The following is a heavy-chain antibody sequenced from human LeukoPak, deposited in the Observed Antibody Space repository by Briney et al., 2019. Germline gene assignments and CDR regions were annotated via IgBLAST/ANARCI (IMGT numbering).Heavy chain of an antibody. D-gene: IGHD1-26*01. CDR3: ARDSGSYYERFDY. V-gene: IGHV1-69*05. CDR2: IIPIFGTA. Sequence: SVKVSCKASGGTFSSYAISWVRQAPGQGLEWMGRIIPIFGTANYAQKFQGRVTITTDESTSTAYMELSSLRSEDTAVYYCARDSGSYYERFDYWGQGTLVTVSS. CDR1: GGTFSSYA. J-gene: IGHJ4*02.